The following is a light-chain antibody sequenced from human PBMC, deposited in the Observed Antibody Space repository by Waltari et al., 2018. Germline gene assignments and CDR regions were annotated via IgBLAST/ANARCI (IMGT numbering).Light chain of an antibody. CDR1: SSDVRAYNY. CDR3: SSYTTSRTWV. V-gene: IGLV2-14*01. J-gene: IGLJ3*02. Sequence: QSALTQPASVSGSPGQSITISCTGTSSDVRAYNYVSWYQQKPDKAPQLIIYEVRDRPPGVPNRFSGSKSCYTAFLTISGLQAEDEADYYCSSYTTSRTWVFGGGTKLTVL. CDR2: EVR.